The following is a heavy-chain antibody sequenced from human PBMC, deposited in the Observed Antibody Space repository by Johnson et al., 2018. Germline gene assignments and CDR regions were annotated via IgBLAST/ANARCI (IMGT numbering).Heavy chain of an antibody. Sequence: QVQLVESGGGVVQPGRSLRLSCAASGFTFSNYAIHWVRQAPGKGLEWVAVISYDESNKYYVDSVKGRFTLSRDNSKNTAYLQMNSLRDEDTAVYYCAKNFGAHTRVQALKNFFDSWGLGTLVTVSS. J-gene: IGHJ4*02. CDR3: AKNFGAHTRVQALKNFFDS. CDR2: ISYDESNK. D-gene: IGHD3-16*01. CDR1: GFTFSNYA. V-gene: IGHV3-30*18.